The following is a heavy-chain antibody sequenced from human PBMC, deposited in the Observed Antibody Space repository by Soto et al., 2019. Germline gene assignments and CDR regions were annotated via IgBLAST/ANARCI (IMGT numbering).Heavy chain of an antibody. CDR1: GFTVSSKY. Sequence: EVQLVESGGGLIQPGGSLRLSCAASGFTVSSKYMTWVRQAPGKGLEWVSVIYGGGTTYYADSVKGRFTISRDNSDNTLYLQMNSPRAEDTAVYYCVQTTGWPGFDFWGQGTLVTVSS. V-gene: IGHV3-53*01. CDR3: VQTTGWPGFDF. CDR2: IYGGGTT. D-gene: IGHD6-19*01. J-gene: IGHJ4*02.